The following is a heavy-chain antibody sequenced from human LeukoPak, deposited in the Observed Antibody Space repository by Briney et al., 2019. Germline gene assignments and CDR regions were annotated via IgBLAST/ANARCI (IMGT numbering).Heavy chain of an antibody. Sequence: PGGSLRLSCAASGYTFSNYWMHWARQAPGKGLVWVSRINTDGSSSSYADSVKGRFTISRDNAKNMLFLQMNSLRAEDTAVYYCSRDTFGHHDYWGQGTLVTVSS. CDR3: SRDTFGHHDY. V-gene: IGHV3-74*01. D-gene: IGHD3-10*01. CDR2: INTDGSSS. CDR1: GYTFSNYW. J-gene: IGHJ4*02.